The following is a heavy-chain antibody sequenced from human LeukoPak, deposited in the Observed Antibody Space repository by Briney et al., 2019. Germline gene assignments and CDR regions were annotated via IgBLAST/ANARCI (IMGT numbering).Heavy chain of an antibody. CDR2: ISGSGGST. CDR1: GFTFDDYG. V-gene: IGHV3-23*01. D-gene: IGHD2-2*01. Sequence: GGSLRLSCAASGFTFDDYGMSWVRQAPGKGLEWVSAISGSGGSTYYADSVKGRFTISRDNSKNTLYLQMNSLRAEDTAVYYCAKDSNIVVVPAAMPNAFDIWGQGTMVTVSS. J-gene: IGHJ3*02. CDR3: AKDSNIVVVPAAMPNAFDI.